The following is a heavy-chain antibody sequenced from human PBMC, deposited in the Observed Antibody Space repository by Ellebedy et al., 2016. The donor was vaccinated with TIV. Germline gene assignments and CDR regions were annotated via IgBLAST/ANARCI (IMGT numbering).Heavy chain of an antibody. CDR2: IYHSGST. D-gene: IGHD3-10*01. Sequence: SETLSLXCAVSGGSISSGGYSWSWIRQPPGKGLEWIGYIYHSGSTYYNPSLKSRVTISVDRSKNQFSLKLSSVTAADTAVYYCARVRITMVRGVISERAFDIWGQGTMVTVSS. V-gene: IGHV4-30-2*01. CDR1: GGSISSGGYS. J-gene: IGHJ3*02. CDR3: ARVRITMVRGVISERAFDI.